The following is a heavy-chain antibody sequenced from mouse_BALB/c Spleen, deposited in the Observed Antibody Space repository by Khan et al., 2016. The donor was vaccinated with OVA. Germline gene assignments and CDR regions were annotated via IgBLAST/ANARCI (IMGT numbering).Heavy chain of an antibody. D-gene: IGHD1-3*01. J-gene: IGHJ4*01. CDR3: ASELGRYYAMDY. V-gene: IGHV3-2*02. Sequence: VQLKQSGPGLVKPSQSLSLTCTVTGYSITSDYAWNWIRQFPGNKLEWMCYISYSGNTTYNPSLKSPISITRDTSKNQVFLQLKSATTEDTATYYCASELGRYYAMDYWGQGTSVTVSS. CDR2: ISYSGNT. CDR1: GYSITSDYA.